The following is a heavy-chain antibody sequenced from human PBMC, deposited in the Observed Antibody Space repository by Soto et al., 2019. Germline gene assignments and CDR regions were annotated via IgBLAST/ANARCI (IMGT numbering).Heavy chain of an antibody. D-gene: IGHD3-22*01. J-gene: IGHJ4*02. CDR1: GFRFSKYG. V-gene: IGHV3-30*18. CDR3: SKDLGYYDSSGYSHGSEGFDY. CDR2: ISYDGSNK. Sequence: VGSLRLSCAASGFRFSKYGMYWVRQAPGKGLEWVAVISYDGSNKYYGDSVKGRFTISRDNSKNTVFLQMNRLRAEDTAVYFCSKDLGYYDSSGYSHGSEGFDYWGQGTLLTVSS.